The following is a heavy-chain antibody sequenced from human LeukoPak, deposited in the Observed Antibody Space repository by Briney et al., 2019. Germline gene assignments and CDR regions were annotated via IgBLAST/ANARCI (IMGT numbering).Heavy chain of an antibody. D-gene: IGHD1-26*01. CDR2: ITKDGDRT. Sequence: GGSLRLSCAASGFTFSSYAMRWVRQAPGKGLEWVSSITKDGDRTYYADSVKGRFTFSRDNSKNTVHLQMNSLRAEDTAIYYCAKYGPQDSGSSHFDYWGQGALVTVSS. CDR3: AKYGPQDSGSSHFDY. V-gene: IGHV3-23*01. CDR1: GFTFSSYA. J-gene: IGHJ4*02.